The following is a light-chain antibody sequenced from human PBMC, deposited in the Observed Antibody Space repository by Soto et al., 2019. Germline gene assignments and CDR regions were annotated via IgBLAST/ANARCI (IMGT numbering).Light chain of an antibody. CDR1: QSVSSN. CDR2: GAS. Sequence: EIVITQSPATLSVSPGERATLSCRASQSVSSNLAWYQQKPGQAPRLLIYGASTRATGIPARFSGSGSGTEFTLTISSLQSEDFAVYYCKQYNNWPRTFGQGNMGDIK. V-gene: IGKV3-15*01. J-gene: IGKJ1*01. CDR3: KQYNNWPRT.